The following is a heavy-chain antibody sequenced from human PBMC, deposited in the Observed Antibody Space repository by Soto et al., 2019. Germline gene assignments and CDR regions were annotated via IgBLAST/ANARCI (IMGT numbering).Heavy chain of an antibody. Sequence: SDTLSLTCAISAISFSRVEPSWRWNRQPTGKGLEAIEYIYDSGISYYNPTLKGRDNIALDSSKNQFSLTLTSVTAADTAVYYCAKMWMTPYDYWGHGSLVTVSS. CDR1: AISFSRVEPS. J-gene: IGHJ4*01. V-gene: IGHV4-30-2*02. D-gene: IGHD5-12*01. CDR3: AKMWMTPYDY. CDR2: IYDSGIS.